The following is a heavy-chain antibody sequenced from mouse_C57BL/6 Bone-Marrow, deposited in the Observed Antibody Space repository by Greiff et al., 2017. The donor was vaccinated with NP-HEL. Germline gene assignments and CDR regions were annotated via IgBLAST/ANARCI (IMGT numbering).Heavy chain of an antibody. CDR3: ARYPYYGSSYVTY. J-gene: IGHJ3*01. V-gene: IGHV1-81*01. CDR1: GYTFTSYG. D-gene: IGHD1-1*01. Sequence: VQRVESGAELARPGASVKLSCKASGYTFTSYGISWVKQRTGQGLEWIGEIYPRSGNTYYNEKFKGKATLTADKSSSTAYMELRSLTSEDSAVYFCARYPYYGSSYVTYWGQGTLVTVSA. CDR2: IYPRSGNT.